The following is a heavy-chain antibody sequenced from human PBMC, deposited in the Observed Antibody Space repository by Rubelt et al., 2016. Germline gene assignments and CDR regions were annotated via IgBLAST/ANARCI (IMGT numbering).Heavy chain of an antibody. CDR1: GYSFTSYW. CDR3: ARHGQVQSGDAFDI. V-gene: IGHV5-10-1*03. Sequence: EVQLVQSGAEVQKPGESLRISCKGSGYSFTSYWISWVRQMPGKGLEWMGRIDPRDSYSNYSPSFEGHVTISADKSISTAYLQWSSLKASDTAIYYCARHGQVQSGDAFDIWGQGTMVTVSS. J-gene: IGHJ3*02. D-gene: IGHD1-26*01. CDR2: IDPRDSYS.